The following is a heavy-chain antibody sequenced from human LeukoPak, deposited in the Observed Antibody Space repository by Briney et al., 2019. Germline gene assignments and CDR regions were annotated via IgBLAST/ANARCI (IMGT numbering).Heavy chain of an antibody. CDR1: GGSFSGYY. J-gene: IGHJ6*02. Sequence: PSETLSLTCAVYGGSFSGYYWSWIRQPPGKGLEWIGGINHSGSTNYNPSLKSRVTISVDTSKNQFSLKLSSVTAADTAVYYCARGMGAGRKYYYGMDVWGQGTTVTVSS. V-gene: IGHV4-34*01. CDR2: INHSGST. CDR3: ARGMGAGRKYYYGMDV. D-gene: IGHD1-26*01.